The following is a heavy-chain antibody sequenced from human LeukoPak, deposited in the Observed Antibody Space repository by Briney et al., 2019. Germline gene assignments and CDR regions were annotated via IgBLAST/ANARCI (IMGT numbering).Heavy chain of an antibody. D-gene: IGHD3-22*01. CDR3: ARERGGYWGR. Sequence: PSETLSLTCTVSGYSISSSYYWGWIRQPPGKGLEWIGSIYYSGSTYYNPSLKSRVTISVDTSKNQFSLKLSSVTAADTAVYYCARERGGYWGRWGQGTLVTVSS. V-gene: IGHV4-38-2*02. J-gene: IGHJ4*02. CDR1: GYSISSSYY. CDR2: IYYSGST.